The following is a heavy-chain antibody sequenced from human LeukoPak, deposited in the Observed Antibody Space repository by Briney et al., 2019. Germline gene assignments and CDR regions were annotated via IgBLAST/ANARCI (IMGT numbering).Heavy chain of an antibody. Sequence: GGSLRLSCAASGXTVXSNXXXWXXXXXXKGLEWVSVIYSGGXTYYADSVKGXFTISRDNSKNTLYLQMNSLRAEDTAVYYCARHFGVVTKGVYYYYYGMDVWGQGTTVTVSS. CDR2: IYSGGXT. J-gene: IGHJ6*02. CDR1: GXTVXSNX. D-gene: IGHD3-3*01. CDR3: ARHFGVVTKGVYYYYYGMDV. V-gene: IGHV3-66*04.